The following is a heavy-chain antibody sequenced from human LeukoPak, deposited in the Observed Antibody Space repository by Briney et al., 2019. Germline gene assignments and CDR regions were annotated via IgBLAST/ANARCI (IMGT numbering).Heavy chain of an antibody. J-gene: IGHJ4*02. CDR2: IRGSDDST. V-gene: IGHV3-23*01. CDR1: GFTVSSYA. CDR3: AKDTGPAAGITADY. Sequence: TGGSLRLSCAASGFTVSSYAMTWVRQSPGKGLEWVSTIRGSDDSTYYADSVKGRFTISRDNSKNTLYLQMNSLRAEDTAIYYCAKDTGPAAGITADYWGQGTLVTVSS. D-gene: IGHD6-13*01.